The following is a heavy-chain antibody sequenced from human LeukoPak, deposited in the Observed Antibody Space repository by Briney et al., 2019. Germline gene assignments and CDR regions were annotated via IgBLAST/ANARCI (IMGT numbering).Heavy chain of an antibody. CDR2: INPSGGST. Sequence: ASVKVSCKASGYTFTSYYMHWVRQAPGQGLEWMGIINPSGGSTSYAQKFQGRVTMTRGTSISTAYMELSRLRSDDTAVYYCARAREVVAATGWFDPWGQGTLVTVSS. CDR1: GYTFTSYY. CDR3: ARAREVVAATGWFDP. D-gene: IGHD2-15*01. J-gene: IGHJ5*02. V-gene: IGHV1-46*01.